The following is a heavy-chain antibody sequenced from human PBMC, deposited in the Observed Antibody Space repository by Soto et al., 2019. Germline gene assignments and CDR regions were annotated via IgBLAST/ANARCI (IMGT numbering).Heavy chain of an antibody. CDR2: ISYDGSSK. J-gene: IGHJ5*02. CDR1: GFTFSDYG. CDR3: SRGYTSGYPSNWFDP. Sequence: GGSLRLSCAASGFTFSDYGMHWVRQAPGKGLEWVALISYDGSSKQYADSVRGRFTISRDNSENTVYLQMSSLRAEDTAIYYCSRGYTSGYPSNWFDPWGQGTLVTVSS. V-gene: IGHV3-30*19. D-gene: IGHD3-3*01.